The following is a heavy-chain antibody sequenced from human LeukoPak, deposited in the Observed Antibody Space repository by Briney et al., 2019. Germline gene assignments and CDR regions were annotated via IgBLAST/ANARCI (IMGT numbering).Heavy chain of an antibody. Sequence: PGGSLRLSCAASGFTFSDFYMSCIRQAPGKGLEWVSYITSAGRAIYYADSVQGRFTISRDNARNSLYLQMNGLRAEDTAVYYCASDIVATSGDFWGQGTLVTVSS. D-gene: IGHD5-12*01. CDR2: ITSAGRAI. CDR1: GFTFSDFY. J-gene: IGHJ4*02. V-gene: IGHV3-11*01. CDR3: ASDIVATSGDF.